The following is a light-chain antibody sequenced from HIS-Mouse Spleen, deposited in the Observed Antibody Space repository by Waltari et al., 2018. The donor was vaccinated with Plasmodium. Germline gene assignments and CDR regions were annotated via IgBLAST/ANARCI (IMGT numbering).Light chain of an antibody. J-gene: IGLJ2*01. CDR2: QDS. CDR3: QAWDSSTVV. V-gene: IGLV3-9*01. Sequence: SYVLTQPPSVSVAPGQTARITCGGNNIGSKIVHWYQQKPGQSPVLVIYQDSKRPSGIPERFSGSNSGNTATLTISGTQAMDEADYYCQAWDSSTVVFGGGTKLTVL. CDR1: NIGSKI.